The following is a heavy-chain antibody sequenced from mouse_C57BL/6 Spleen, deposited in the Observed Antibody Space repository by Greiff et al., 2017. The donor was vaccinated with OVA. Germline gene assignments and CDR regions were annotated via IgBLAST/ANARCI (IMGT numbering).Heavy chain of an antibody. CDR2: ISNLAYSI. D-gene: IGHD2-3*01. CDR1: GFTFSDYG. J-gene: IGHJ4*01. V-gene: IGHV5-15*04. Sequence: EVKLVESGGGLVQPGGSLKLSCAASGFTFSDYGMAWVRQAPRKGPEWVAFISNLAYSIYYADTVTGRFTISRENAKNTLYLEMSSLRSEDTAMYYCARRGVDGYGAMDYWGQGTSGTVSS. CDR3: ARRGVDGYGAMDY.